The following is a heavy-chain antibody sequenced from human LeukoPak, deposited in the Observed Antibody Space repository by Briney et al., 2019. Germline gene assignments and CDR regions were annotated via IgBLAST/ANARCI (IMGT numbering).Heavy chain of an antibody. D-gene: IGHD3-22*01. CDR2: ISWDGGST. Sequence: GGSLRLSCAASGFTFDDYAMHWVRQAPGKGLEWVSLISWDGGSTYYADSVKGRFTISRDNSKNSLYLQMNSLRAEDTALYYCAKLWASYDSSGYYSRQIDSWDYWGQGTLVTVSS. CDR1: GFTFDDYA. J-gene: IGHJ4*02. CDR3: AKLWASYDSSGYYSRQIDSWDY. V-gene: IGHV3-43D*03.